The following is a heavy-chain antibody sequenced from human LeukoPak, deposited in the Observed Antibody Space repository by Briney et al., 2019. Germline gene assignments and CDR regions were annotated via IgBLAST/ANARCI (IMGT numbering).Heavy chain of an antibody. D-gene: IGHD2-2*01. CDR2: IIPIFGTA. CDR3: ARGEVVPAAIGAFDI. CDR1: GGTFSSYA. V-gene: IGHV1-69*06. J-gene: IGHJ3*02. Sequence: SVKVSCKASGGTFSSYAISWMRQAPGQGLEWMGGIIPIFGTANYAQKFQGRVTITADKSTSTAYMELSSLRSEDTAVYYCARGEVVPAAIGAFDIWGQGTMVTVSS.